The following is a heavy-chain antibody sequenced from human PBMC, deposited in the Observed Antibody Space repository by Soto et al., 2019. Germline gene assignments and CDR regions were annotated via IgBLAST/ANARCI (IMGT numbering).Heavy chain of an antibody. CDR2: ISPIFGPA. Sequence: QVQLVQSGAEVKKPGSSVKVSCKASGGTFSSYAISWLRQAPGQCLEWMGGISPIFGPANYAPKCQGRVTTTPYHSTSTAYMALSSLRSEDTAVYYCARREGELLSNWFDPCGHLSLVTVSA. J-gene: IGHJ5*02. CDR1: GGTFSSYA. D-gene: IGHD1-26*01. CDR3: ARREGELLSNWFDP. V-gene: IGHV1-69*05.